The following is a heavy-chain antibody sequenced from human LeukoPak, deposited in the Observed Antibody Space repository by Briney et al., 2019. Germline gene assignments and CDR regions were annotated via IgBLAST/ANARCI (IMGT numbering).Heavy chain of an antibody. V-gene: IGHV3-74*01. J-gene: IGHJ6*02. CDR3: ARGRYYVMDV. CDR2: VNSDGGSA. CDR1: GFTFSSYW. Sequence: GGSLRLSCAASGFTFSSYWMHWVRQAPGKGLVWVSRVNSDGGSATYADSVKGRFTISRDNARNTLYLQMNSLRAEDMAVFYCARGRYYVMDVWGQGTTVTVSS.